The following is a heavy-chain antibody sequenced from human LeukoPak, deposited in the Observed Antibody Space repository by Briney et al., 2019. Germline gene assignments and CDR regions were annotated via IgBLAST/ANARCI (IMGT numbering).Heavy chain of an antibody. V-gene: IGHV1-46*01. Sequence: ASVKVSCKASGYSFTSYYIHWVRQAPGQGLEWMGLINPSGGSTTYPQKFQGNITMTSDMSTTTVYMELSSLRSEDTAVYYCAREGVYDSNGYYYDHWGQGTLVTVSS. CDR3: AREGVYDSNGYYYDH. D-gene: IGHD3-22*01. CDR1: GYSFTSYY. CDR2: INPSGGST. J-gene: IGHJ4*02.